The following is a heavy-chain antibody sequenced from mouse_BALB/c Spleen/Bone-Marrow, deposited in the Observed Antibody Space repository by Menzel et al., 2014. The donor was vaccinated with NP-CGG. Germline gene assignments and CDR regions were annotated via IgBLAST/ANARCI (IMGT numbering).Heavy chain of an antibody. Sequence: QVQLQQSGAELARPGASVKMSCKASGYTFXSYTMHWVKQRPGQGLEWIGYFNPSSGYTNYNQKFKDKATLTADKSSSTAYMQLSSLTSEDSAVYYCARSLRWYFDVWGAGTTVTVSS. CDR2: FNPSSGYT. J-gene: IGHJ1*01. CDR1: GYTFXSYT. V-gene: IGHV1-4*01. CDR3: ARSLRWYFDV. D-gene: IGHD1-1*01.